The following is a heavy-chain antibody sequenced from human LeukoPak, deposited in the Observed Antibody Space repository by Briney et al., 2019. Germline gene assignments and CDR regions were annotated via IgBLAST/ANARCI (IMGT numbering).Heavy chain of an antibody. J-gene: IGHJ5*02. CDR3: ARGKRITMRVVVTRGGFDP. CDR2: IYYSVNT. Sequence: SETLSLTCAVSGGSISSGGYSWSWIRQPPGKGLEWIGYIYYSVNTYYSPSLKSRVTISVDTSKNQFSLKLSSVTAADTAVYYCARGKRITMRVVVTRGGFDPWGQGTLVTVSS. V-gene: IGHV4-30-4*07. CDR1: GGSISSGGYS. D-gene: IGHD3-22*01.